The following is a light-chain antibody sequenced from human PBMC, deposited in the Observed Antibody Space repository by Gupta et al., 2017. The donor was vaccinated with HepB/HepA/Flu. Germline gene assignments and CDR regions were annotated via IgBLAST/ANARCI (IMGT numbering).Light chain of an antibody. J-gene: IGLJ2*01. CDR3: QEWNSDNVV. CDR1: TSGEQF. CDR2: KDS. Sequence: SYELTQPPSVSVSPGQTATFTCSGDTSGEQFANWYQQRPAQSPVLVIYKDSKRAAGIPDCVSGSDSTTTATLTIRGTEAVDDDYYYCQEWNSDNVVFGGGTKLTVL. V-gene: IGLV3-1*01.